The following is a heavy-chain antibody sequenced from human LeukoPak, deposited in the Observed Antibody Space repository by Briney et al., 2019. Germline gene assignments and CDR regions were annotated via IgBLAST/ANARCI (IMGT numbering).Heavy chain of an antibody. Sequence: GSLRLSCVASGFTFSSYSMNWVRQPPGKGLEWIGEINHSGSTNYNPSLKSRVTISVATSKNQFSLKLTSVTAADTAVYYCARGLVPLWFGESPFDYWGQGTLVTVSS. V-gene: IGHV4-34*01. CDR2: INHSGST. CDR3: ARGLVPLWFGESPFDY. CDR1: GFTFSSYS. J-gene: IGHJ4*02. D-gene: IGHD3-10*01.